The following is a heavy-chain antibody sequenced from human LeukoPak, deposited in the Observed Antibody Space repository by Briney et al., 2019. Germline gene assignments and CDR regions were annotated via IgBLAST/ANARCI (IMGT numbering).Heavy chain of an antibody. V-gene: IGHV3-23*01. Sequence: PGGSLRLSCAASGFTFSSYAMSWVRQAPGKGLEWVSAISGSGGSTYHADSVKGRFTISRDNSKNTLYLQMNSLRAEDTAVYYCAKDSGKWNTAMATGWFDPWGQGTLVTVSS. CDR3: AKDSGKWNTAMATGWFDP. CDR2: ISGSGGST. J-gene: IGHJ5*02. D-gene: IGHD5-18*01. CDR1: GFTFSSYA.